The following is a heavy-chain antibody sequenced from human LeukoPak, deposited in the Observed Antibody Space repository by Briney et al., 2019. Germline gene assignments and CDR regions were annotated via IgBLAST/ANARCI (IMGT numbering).Heavy chain of an antibody. CDR2: ISAYNGNT. Sequence: ASVKVSCKASGYTFTSYGISWVRQAPGQGLEWMGRISAYNGNTDYAQKLQGRVTMTTDTSTSTAYMELRSLRSDDTAVYYCARDHDTYYGPLYNWFDPWGQGTLVTVSS. V-gene: IGHV1-18*01. CDR1: GYTFTSYG. CDR3: ARDHDTYYGPLYNWFDP. D-gene: IGHD3-10*01. J-gene: IGHJ5*02.